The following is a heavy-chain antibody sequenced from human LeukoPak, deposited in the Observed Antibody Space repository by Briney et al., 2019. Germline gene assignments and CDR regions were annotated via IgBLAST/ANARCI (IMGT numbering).Heavy chain of an antibody. D-gene: IGHD2-8*01. V-gene: IGHV3-23*01. CDR2: ISGSGGST. CDR3: AKDRSCTNDICHGDFDY. Sequence: AGGSLRLFCAASGFTFSSYAVSWVRQAPGKGLEWVSSISGSGGSTYSADSVKGRFTISRDNSKNTLYLQMNSLRAEDTALYYCAKDRSCTNDICHGDFDYWGQGTLVTVSS. CDR1: GFTFSSYA. J-gene: IGHJ4*02.